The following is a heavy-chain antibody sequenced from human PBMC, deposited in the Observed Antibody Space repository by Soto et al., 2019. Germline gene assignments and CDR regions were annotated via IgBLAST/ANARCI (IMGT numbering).Heavy chain of an antibody. Sequence: QVQLVEAGGGLVKPGGSLRLSCAASGFTFSDYYMSWLRQAPGKGLAWVSYISSSGSTIYYADSVKGRFTISRDNAKNSLYLQMNSLRAEDTAVYYCASPIAAAGTISPNFDYWGQGTLVTVSS. V-gene: IGHV3-11*01. CDR2: ISSSGSTI. CDR1: GFTFSDYY. CDR3: ASPIAAAGTISPNFDY. J-gene: IGHJ4*02. D-gene: IGHD6-13*01.